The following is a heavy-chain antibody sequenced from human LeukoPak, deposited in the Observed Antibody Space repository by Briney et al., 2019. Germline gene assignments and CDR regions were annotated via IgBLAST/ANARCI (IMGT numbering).Heavy chain of an antibody. CDR1: GFTFSTYG. D-gene: IGHD3-10*02. CDR2: ISYDGGNK. V-gene: IGHV3-30*18. Sequence: PGGSLRLSCAASGFTFSTYGMHWVRQAPGKGLEWVAVISYDGGNKYYADSVKGRFTISRDNSKNTLYLQMNSLRAEDTAVYSCAKEMFGELQIENYFDYWGQGTLVTVSS. CDR3: AKEMFGELQIENYFDY. J-gene: IGHJ4*02.